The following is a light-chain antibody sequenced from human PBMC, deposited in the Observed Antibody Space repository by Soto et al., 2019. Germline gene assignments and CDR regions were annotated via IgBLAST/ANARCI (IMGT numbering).Light chain of an antibody. CDR2: KAS. Sequence: DIQMTQSPSILSASVGDRVTITCRASQSITTWLAWYQQKPGKAPNLLIYKASNLETGVPSRFSGSGSGTEFTLTISGLQRDDFATSYCQQYETYYTFGQGTTLEIK. CDR1: QSITTW. J-gene: IGKJ2*01. V-gene: IGKV1-5*03. CDR3: QQYETYYT.